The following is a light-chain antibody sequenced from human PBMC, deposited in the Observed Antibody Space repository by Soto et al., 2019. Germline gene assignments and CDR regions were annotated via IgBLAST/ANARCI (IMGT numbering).Light chain of an antibody. Sequence: EIVMTQSPATLSVSPGERATLSCRASQSVSNKLAWYQHKPGQAPRLLIYGASTRATGIPARFSGSGSGTEFTLTISSLQSEDFAVYYCQQYNNWPETFGQGTKVDIK. CDR3: QQYNNWPET. V-gene: IGKV3-15*01. CDR1: QSVSNK. J-gene: IGKJ1*01. CDR2: GAS.